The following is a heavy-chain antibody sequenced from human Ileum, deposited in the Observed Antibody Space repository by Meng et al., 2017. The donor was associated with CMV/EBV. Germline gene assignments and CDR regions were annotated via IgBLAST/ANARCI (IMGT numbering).Heavy chain of an antibody. V-gene: IGHV6-1*01. CDR1: GDNVSSNSAA. Sequence: SQTPSLTGAISGDNVSSNSAAWHWIRQSPSRGLEWLGKTYYRSKWYHDYAESLKSRITINSDTSKNQFSLLLNSVTPEDTAVYYCGSWYFDYWGQGTLVTVSS. CDR3: GSWYFDY. J-gene: IGHJ4*02. CDR2: TYYRSKWYH.